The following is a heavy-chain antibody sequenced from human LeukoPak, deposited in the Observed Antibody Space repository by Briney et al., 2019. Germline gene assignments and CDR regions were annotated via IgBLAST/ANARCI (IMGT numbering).Heavy chain of an antibody. Sequence: PGGSLRLSCAASGFTFSSYGMHWVRQAPGKGLEWVAVIWYDGSNKYYADSVKGRFTISRDNSKNTLYLQMNSLRAEDTAVYYCARGEYCTNGVCQDYYFDYWGQGTLVTVSS. V-gene: IGHV3-33*01. J-gene: IGHJ4*02. CDR1: GFTFSSYG. CDR3: ARGEYCTNGVCQDYYFDY. CDR2: IWYDGSNK. D-gene: IGHD2-8*01.